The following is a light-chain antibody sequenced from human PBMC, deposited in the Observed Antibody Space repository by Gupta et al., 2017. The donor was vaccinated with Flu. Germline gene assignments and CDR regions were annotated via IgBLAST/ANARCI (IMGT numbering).Light chain of an antibody. CDR3: QQSYSIPYT. Sequence: NCKSSLSVLHSTNYKNYLAWYQQKPGQPPKLLIFWASTRESGVPDRFSGSGSGTDFTLTISSLQAEDVAVYYCQQSYSIPYTFGQGTKLEIK. J-gene: IGKJ2*01. V-gene: IGKV4-1*01. CDR2: WAS. CDR1: LSVLHSTNYKNY.